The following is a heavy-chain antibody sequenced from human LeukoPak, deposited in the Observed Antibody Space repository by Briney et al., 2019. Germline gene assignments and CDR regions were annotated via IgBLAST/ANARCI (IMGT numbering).Heavy chain of an antibody. V-gene: IGHV3-66*01. D-gene: IGHD5-18*01. CDR3: ARALRGYSYVLDY. J-gene: IGHJ4*02. Sequence: GGSLRLSCAVSGFTVSSNYMSWVRQAPGKGLEWVSVIYSDRSTYYADSVKGRFTISRDNSKNTLFLQMNSLRAEDTAVYFCARALRGYSYVLDYWGQGTLVTVSS. CDR1: GFTVSSNY. CDR2: IYSDRST.